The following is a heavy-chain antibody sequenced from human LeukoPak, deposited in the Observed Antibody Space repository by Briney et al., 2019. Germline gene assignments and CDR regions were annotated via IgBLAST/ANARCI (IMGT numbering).Heavy chain of an antibody. D-gene: IGHD4-17*01. CDR3: ARVGDYGDYERGNYYYYMDV. Sequence: ASVKVSCKASGYTFTSYAMNWVRQAPGQGLEWMGWMNPNSGNTGYAQKLQGRVTMTTDTSTSTAYMELRSLRSDDTAVYYCARVGDYGDYERGNYYYYMDVWGKGTTVTVSS. V-gene: IGHV1-18*01. J-gene: IGHJ6*03. CDR2: MNPNSGNT. CDR1: GYTFTSYA.